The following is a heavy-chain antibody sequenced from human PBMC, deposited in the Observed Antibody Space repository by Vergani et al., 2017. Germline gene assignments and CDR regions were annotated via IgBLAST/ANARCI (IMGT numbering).Heavy chain of an antibody. CDR3: ARDCYCSSTSQRCHYYYYGMDV. Sequence: QVQLQQSGPGLVKPSQTLSLTCAISGDSVSSNSAAWNWIRQSPSRGLEWLGRTYYRSKWYNDYAVSVKSRITINPDTSKNQFSLQLNSVTPEDTAVYYCARDCYCSSTSQRCHYYYYGMDVWGQGTTVTVSS. CDR2: TYYRSKWYN. CDR1: GDSVSSNSAA. D-gene: IGHD2-2*01. V-gene: IGHV6-1*01. J-gene: IGHJ6*02.